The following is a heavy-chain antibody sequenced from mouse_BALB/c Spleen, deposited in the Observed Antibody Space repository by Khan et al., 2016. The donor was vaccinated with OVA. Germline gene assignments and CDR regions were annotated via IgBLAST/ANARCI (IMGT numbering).Heavy chain of an antibody. CDR2: ISTGGHYT. Sequence: EVELVESGGDLVEPGGSLKLSCAASGFTFSTYGMSWVRQTPDKRLEWVATISTGGHYTYYPDSVGGRFTISRENAKNTLYLQMTSLKSEDTAMFYCARLAYYYDSEGFAYWGQGTLVTVSA. V-gene: IGHV5-6*01. CDR3: ARLAYYYDSEGFAY. J-gene: IGHJ3*01. D-gene: IGHD1-1*01. CDR1: GFTFSTYG.